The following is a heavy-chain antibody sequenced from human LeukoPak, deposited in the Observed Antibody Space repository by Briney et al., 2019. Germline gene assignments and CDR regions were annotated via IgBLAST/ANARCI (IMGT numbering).Heavy chain of an antibody. V-gene: IGHV1-46*01. CDR2: IYLGGDST. CDR1: GYTFINYY. J-gene: IGHJ4*02. D-gene: IGHD6-19*01. CDR3: AREAAVARKYFDH. Sequence: ASVKVSCKASGYTFINYYIHWVRQAPGQGLEWMGIIYLGGDSTRYAQEFQGRVTVTRDTSTSTVYMELSSLTSEDAAIYYCAREAAVARKYFDHWGQGTLVTVSS.